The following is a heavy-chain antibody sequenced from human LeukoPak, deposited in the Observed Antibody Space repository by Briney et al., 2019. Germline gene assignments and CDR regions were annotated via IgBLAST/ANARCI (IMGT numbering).Heavy chain of an antibody. CDR3: ARDGGYGSGSYGMDV. D-gene: IGHD3-10*01. CDR1: GYTFTSYY. Sequence: ASVKVSCKASGYTFTSYYMHWVRQAPGQGLEWMGIINPSGGSTSYAQKFQGRVTMTRDTSTSTVYMELSSLRSEDTAVYYCARDGGYGSGSYGMDVWGKGTTVTVYS. CDR2: INPSGGST. J-gene: IGHJ6*04. V-gene: IGHV1-46*01.